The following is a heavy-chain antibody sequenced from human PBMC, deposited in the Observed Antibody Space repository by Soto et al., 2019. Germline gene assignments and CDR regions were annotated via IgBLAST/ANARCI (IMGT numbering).Heavy chain of an antibody. J-gene: IGHJ6*02. CDR3: TRGHYYGMDV. CDR2: TNTDGTAT. V-gene: IGHV3-74*03. Sequence: GGSLRFSCAASGFTFSAYWMHWVRQAPGKGLVWVSRTNTDGTATTYADSVEGRFTISRDNAKNMLYLQMNSLRAEDTAVYYCTRGHYYGMDVWGQGTTVTVYS. CDR1: GFTFSAYW.